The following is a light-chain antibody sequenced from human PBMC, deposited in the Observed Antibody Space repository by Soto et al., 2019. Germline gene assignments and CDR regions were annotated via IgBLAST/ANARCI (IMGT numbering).Light chain of an antibody. Sequence: VLTQSPGTLSLSPGERATDSCRASQSVSSSYLAWYQQKPGQAPRLLIYGASGRATGIPDRFSGSGSGTDFTLAISRLEPEDFAVYYCQQYGSSPLTFGGGTKVDIK. V-gene: IGKV3-20*01. J-gene: IGKJ4*01. CDR3: QQYGSSPLT. CDR2: GAS. CDR1: QSVSSSY.